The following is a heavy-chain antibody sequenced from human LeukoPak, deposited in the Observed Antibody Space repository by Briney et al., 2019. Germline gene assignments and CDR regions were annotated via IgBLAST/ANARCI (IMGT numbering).Heavy chain of an antibody. CDR1: GGSISNYY. Sequence: SETLSHTCTVSGGSISNYYWSWNRQPAGKGLEWIGRIYTSGSTNYNPSLKSRVTMSVDTSKNQFSLKLSSVTAADTAVYYCARDRAAGMEGRDWFDPWGQGTLVTVSS. J-gene: IGHJ5*02. CDR3: ARDRAAGMEGRDWFDP. V-gene: IGHV4-4*07. CDR2: IYTSGST. D-gene: IGHD6-13*01.